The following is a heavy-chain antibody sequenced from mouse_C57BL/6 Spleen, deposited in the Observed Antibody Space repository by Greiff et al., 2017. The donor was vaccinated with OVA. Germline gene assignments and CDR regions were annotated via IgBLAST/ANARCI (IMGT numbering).Heavy chain of an antibody. CDR2: INPNNGGT. J-gene: IGHJ2*01. CDR3: ARTDYFDY. CDR1: GYTFTDYY. V-gene: IGHV1-26*01. Sequence: EVQLQQSGPELVKPGASVKISCKASGYTFTDYYMNWVKQSPGKSLEWIGDINPNNGGTSYNQKFKGKATLTVDTSSSTAYMELRSLTSEDSAVYYCARTDYFDYWGQGTTLTVSS.